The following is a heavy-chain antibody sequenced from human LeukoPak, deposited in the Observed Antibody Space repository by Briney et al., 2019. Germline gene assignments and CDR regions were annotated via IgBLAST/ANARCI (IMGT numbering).Heavy chain of an antibody. Sequence: ASVKVSCKASGYTFTGYYMHWVRQAPGQGLEWMGWINPNSGGTNYAQKFQGRVTMTRDTSISTAYMELSRLRSDDTAVYYCARGGFWSGYNAYYYYCYYTGVWGKGTTVTVSS. CDR2: INPNSGGT. J-gene: IGHJ6*03. CDR3: ARGGFWSGYNAYYYYCYYTGV. CDR1: GYTFTGYY. V-gene: IGHV1-2*02. D-gene: IGHD3-3*01.